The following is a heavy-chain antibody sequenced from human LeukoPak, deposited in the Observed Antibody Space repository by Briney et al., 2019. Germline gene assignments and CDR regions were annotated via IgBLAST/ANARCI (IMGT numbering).Heavy chain of an antibody. D-gene: IGHD2-2*02. CDR2: IYHSGST. Sequence: SETLSLTCTVSGGSISSGGYYWSWIRQPPGKGLEWIGYIYHSGSTYYNPSLKSRVTISVDRSKNQFSLKLSSVTAADTAVYYCARERDIVVVPAATPGDAFDIWGQGTMVTVSS. CDR1: GGSISSGGYY. J-gene: IGHJ3*02. CDR3: ARERDIVVVPAATPGDAFDI. V-gene: IGHV4-30-2*01.